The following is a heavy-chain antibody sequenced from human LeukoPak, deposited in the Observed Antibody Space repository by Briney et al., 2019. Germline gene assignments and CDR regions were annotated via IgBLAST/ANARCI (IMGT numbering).Heavy chain of an antibody. CDR2: ISVYNGNT. Sequence: GASVKVSCKASGYTFTSYGINWVRQAPGQGLEWMGWISVYNGNTNYAQKLQGKVIMTTDTSTSTAYMELRSLRSDDTVVYYCARDVEWFGELSLPDYWGQGTLVTVSS. D-gene: IGHD3-10*01. CDR1: GYTFTSYG. CDR3: ARDVEWFGELSLPDY. V-gene: IGHV1-18*01. J-gene: IGHJ4*02.